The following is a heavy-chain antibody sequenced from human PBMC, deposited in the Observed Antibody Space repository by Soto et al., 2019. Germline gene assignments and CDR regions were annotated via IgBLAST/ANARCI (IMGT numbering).Heavy chain of an antibody. J-gene: IGHJ6*03. CDR3: ARGGPVTTVSLRHYYYMDV. CDR1: GDSISSSSYY. D-gene: IGHD4-17*01. Sequence: SETMSLTCTVSGDSISSSSYYWGWIRQHPGKGLEWIGSIYYSGSTYYNPSLKSRVTISVDTSKNQFSLKLSSVTAADTAVYYCARGGPVTTVSLRHYYYMDVWGKGTTVTVSS. V-gene: IGHV4-39*07. CDR2: IYYSGST.